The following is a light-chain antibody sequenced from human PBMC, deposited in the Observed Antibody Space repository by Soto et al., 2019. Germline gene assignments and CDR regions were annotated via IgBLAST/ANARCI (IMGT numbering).Light chain of an antibody. V-gene: IGKV3-15*01. CDR3: QQYNTWPPYT. J-gene: IGKJ2*01. Sequence: EIVMTQSPATLSVSPGERATLSCRASQSITSHLAWYQQKPGQTPRLLIYDASTRATGIPARFSASGSGTEFTLTISSVLSEDSAVYYCQQYNTWPPYTFGQGTKVDIK. CDR2: DAS. CDR1: QSITSH.